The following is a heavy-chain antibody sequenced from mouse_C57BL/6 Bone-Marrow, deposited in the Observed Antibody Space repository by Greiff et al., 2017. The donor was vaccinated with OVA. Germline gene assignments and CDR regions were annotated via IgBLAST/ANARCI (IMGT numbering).Heavy chain of an antibody. Sequence: VQLQQPGAELVMPGASVKLSCKASGYTFTSYWMHWVKQRPGQGLEWIGEIDPSDSYTNYNQKFKGKSTLTVDKSSSTAYMQLSSLTSEDSAVYYGARDYDSDWYFDVWGTGTTVTVSS. CDR3: ARDYDSDWYFDV. D-gene: IGHD2-4*01. J-gene: IGHJ1*03. CDR2: IDPSDSYT. V-gene: IGHV1-69*01. CDR1: GYTFTSYW.